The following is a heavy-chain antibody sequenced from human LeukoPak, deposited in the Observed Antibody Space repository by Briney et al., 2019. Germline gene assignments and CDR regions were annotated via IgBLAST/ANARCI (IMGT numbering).Heavy chain of an antibody. CDR2: IFPGDSDL. CDR3: VRHGLKGCSGGRCFTSFYYYGPDV. J-gene: IGHJ6*02. CDR1: GSRFIDYW. V-gene: IGHV5-51*01. D-gene: IGHD2-15*01. Sequence: GESLKISCKGSGSRFIDYWIGWVRQMPGKGLEWMGIIFPGDSDLKYSPSFQGQVTISADNSISTAYLQWSSLKASDTAMYYCVRHGLKGCSGGRCFTSFYYYGPDVWGQGSTVTVSS.